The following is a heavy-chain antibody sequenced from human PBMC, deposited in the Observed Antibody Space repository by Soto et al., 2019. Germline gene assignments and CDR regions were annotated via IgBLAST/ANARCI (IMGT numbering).Heavy chain of an antibody. CDR3: ARVSYDFWSGYYYTYYFDY. CDR2: MYYSGST. V-gene: IGHV4-61*01. D-gene: IGHD3-3*01. J-gene: IGHJ4*02. CDR1: GGSVSSGSYN. Sequence: LYLTCTVSGGSVSSGSYNWGWIRQPRGKGLEWIGFMYYSGSTNYTPSLKSRVTMSIDTSRNQFSLKLNSVTAADTAVYYCARVSYDFWSGYYYTYYFDYWGQGVLVTVSS.